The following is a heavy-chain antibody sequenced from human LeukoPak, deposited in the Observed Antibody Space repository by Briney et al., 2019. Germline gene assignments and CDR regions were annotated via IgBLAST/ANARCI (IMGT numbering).Heavy chain of an antibody. Sequence: GGSVKVSCKASGYTFTSYGISWVRQAPGQGLEWMGGISAYNGNTNYAQKLKGRVTMTTDTSTSTAYMELRSMRSDDTAVYYCARDRAGTTGNWFDPWGQGTLVTVSS. CDR2: ISAYNGNT. J-gene: IGHJ5*02. CDR3: ARDRAGTTGNWFDP. D-gene: IGHD1-1*01. CDR1: GYTFTSYG. V-gene: IGHV1-18*04.